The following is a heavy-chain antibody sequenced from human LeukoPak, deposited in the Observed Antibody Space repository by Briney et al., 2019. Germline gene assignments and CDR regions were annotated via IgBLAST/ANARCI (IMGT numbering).Heavy chain of an antibody. CDR2: ISSSSYI. CDR1: GFTFSSYS. D-gene: IGHD2-2*02. CDR3: ARDLRTVRYCSSTSCYNGGVFGY. J-gene: IGHJ4*02. Sequence: GGSLRLSCAASGFTFSSYSINWVRQAPGKGLEWVSSISSSSYIYYADSVKGRFTISRDNAKNSLYLQMNSLRAEDTAVYYCARDLRTVRYCSSTSCYNGGVFGYWGQGTLVTVSS. V-gene: IGHV3-21*01.